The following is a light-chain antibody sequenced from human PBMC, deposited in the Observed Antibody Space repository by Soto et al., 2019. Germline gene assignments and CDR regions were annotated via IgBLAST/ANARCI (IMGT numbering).Light chain of an antibody. J-gene: IGLJ2*01. V-gene: IGLV2-11*01. Sequence: QSALTQPRSVSGSPGQSVTISCTGTSSDVGTYNYVSWYQQYPGKAPKLMISDVSERPSGVPDRFSGSKSGNTASLTISGLQPEDEADYYCCSYAGSYTFVVFGGGTKVTGL. CDR1: SSDVGTYNY. CDR2: DVS. CDR3: CSYAGSYTFVV.